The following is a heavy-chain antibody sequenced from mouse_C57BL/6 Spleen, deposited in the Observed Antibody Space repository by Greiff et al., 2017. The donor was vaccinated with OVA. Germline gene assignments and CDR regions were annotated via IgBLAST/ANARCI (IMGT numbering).Heavy chain of an antibody. CDR3: ASNSYGSSYYYAMDY. D-gene: IGHD1-1*01. CDR1: GFTFSSYG. CDR2: ISSGGSYT. J-gene: IGHJ4*01. V-gene: IGHV5-6*02. Sequence: DVMLVESGGDLVKPGGSLKLSCAASGFTFSSYGMSWVRQTPDKRLEWVATISSGGSYTYYPDSVKGRFTISRDNAKNTLYLQMSSLKSEDTAMYYCASNSYGSSYYYAMDYWGQGTSVTVSS.